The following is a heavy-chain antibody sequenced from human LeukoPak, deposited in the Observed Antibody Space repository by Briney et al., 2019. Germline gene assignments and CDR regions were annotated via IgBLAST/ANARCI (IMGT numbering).Heavy chain of an antibody. CDR1: GFTVSSNY. CDR2: IYSGGST. Sequence: PGGSLRLSCAASGFTVSSNYMSWVRQAPGKGLEWVSVIYSGGSTYYADSVKGRFTISRDNAKNSLYLQMNSLRAEDTAVYYCARVVKSQGAFDIWGQGTMVTVSS. V-gene: IGHV3-66*01. CDR3: ARVVKSQGAFDI. J-gene: IGHJ3*02.